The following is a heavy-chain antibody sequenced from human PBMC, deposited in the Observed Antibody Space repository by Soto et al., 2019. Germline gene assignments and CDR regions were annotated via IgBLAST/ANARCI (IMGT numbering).Heavy chain of an antibody. CDR1: GFSLSNGKVG. Sequence: HVTLKESGPVLVKPTETLTLTCTVSGFSLSNGKVGVSWIRQPPGKALEWLAHIFSNDEKSYRTSLKSRLTTSEDTSKSQVVLTMTNVDTVDTATYYCARILFGRSVAGGYFYMDVWGKGTTVTVSS. V-gene: IGHV2-26*01. CDR2: IFSNDEK. J-gene: IGHJ6*03. CDR3: ARILFGRSVAGGYFYMDV. D-gene: IGHD6-19*01.